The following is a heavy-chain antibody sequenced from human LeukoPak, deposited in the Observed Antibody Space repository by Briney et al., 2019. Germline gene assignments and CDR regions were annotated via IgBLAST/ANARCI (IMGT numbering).Heavy chain of an antibody. CDR1: GYTFTSYG. CDR2: ISAYNGNT. CDR3: ARNFHPGNWDY. Sequence: ASVKVSCKASGYTFTSYGINWVRQAPGQGPEWMGWISAYNGNTKYAQNLQGRVTMTTDTSTSTAYTELRSLRSDDTAVYYCARNFHPGNWDYWGQGTLVTVSS. J-gene: IGHJ4*02. V-gene: IGHV1-18*01. D-gene: IGHD1-14*01.